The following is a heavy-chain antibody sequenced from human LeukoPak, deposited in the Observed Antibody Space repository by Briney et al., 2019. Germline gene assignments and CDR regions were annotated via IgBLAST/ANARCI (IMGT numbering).Heavy chain of an antibody. D-gene: IGHD3-22*01. CDR2: ISGSGAST. Sequence: GSLRLPCAAPGFTFIRYAMNCVRQAPGKAPEWVSIISGSGASTYYGDSVKGRFTISRDNSKNTVHLQMNSLRAEDTAVYYCAKDRLYSANSGYYYFDYWGQGTLVTVSP. CDR1: GFTFIRYA. V-gene: IGHV3-23*01. J-gene: IGHJ4*02. CDR3: AKDRLYSANSGYYYFDY.